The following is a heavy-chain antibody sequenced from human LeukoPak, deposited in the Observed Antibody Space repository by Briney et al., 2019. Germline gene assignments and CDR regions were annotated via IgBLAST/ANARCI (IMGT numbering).Heavy chain of an antibody. V-gene: IGHV3-48*01. CDR1: GFTFSTYS. CDR2: ISSSGSTI. J-gene: IGHJ6*04. Sequence: GGSLRLSCAASGFTFSTYSMNWVRQAPGKGLEWVSYISSSGSTIYYADSVKGRFTISRDKAKNSMYLQMNSLRAEDTAVYYCAELRIIGGVWGKGTTVTISS. CDR3: AELRIIGGV. D-gene: IGHD3-16*01.